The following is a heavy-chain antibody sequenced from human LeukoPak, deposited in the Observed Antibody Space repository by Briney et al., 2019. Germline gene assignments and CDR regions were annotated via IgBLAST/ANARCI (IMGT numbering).Heavy chain of an antibody. CDR1: GYSFTSYW. Sequence: GDSLKISCKGSGYSFTSYWIGWVRQMPGKGREWMGIIYPGDSDTRYSPSFQGQVTISADKSISTAYLQWSSLKASDTAMYYCARHVVGATTSFTIDYWGQGTLVTVSS. CDR2: IYPGDSDT. D-gene: IGHD1-26*01. V-gene: IGHV5-51*01. J-gene: IGHJ4*02. CDR3: ARHVVGATTSFTIDY.